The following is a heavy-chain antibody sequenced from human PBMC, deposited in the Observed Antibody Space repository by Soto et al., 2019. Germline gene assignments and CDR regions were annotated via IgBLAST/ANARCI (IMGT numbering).Heavy chain of an antibody. J-gene: IGHJ6*01. Sequence: GESLKISCKASGYSFTNYWITWVRQMPGKSLEWMGEIDPRDSHVNYSPSFQGHVTISANKSISTAYLQWSSLKASDTAMYYCAIHYSISSFMDVWGQGTTVTVS. V-gene: IGHV5-10-1*01. CDR2: IDPRDSHV. CDR3: AIHYSISSFMDV. D-gene: IGHD6-6*01. CDR1: GYSFTNYW.